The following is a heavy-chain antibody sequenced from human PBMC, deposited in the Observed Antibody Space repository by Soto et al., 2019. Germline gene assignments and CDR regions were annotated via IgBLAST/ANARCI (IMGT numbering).Heavy chain of an antibody. CDR1: GFTFSSYA. CDR2: ISGSGGST. V-gene: IGHV3-23*01. J-gene: IGHJ4*02. D-gene: IGHD3-22*01. CDR3: AKQLRSGYYTYYFDY. Sequence: PGGSLRLSCAASGFTFSSYAMSWVRQAPGKGLEWVSAISGSGGSTYYADSVKGRFTISRDNSKNTLYLQMNSLRAEDTAVYYCAKQLRSGYYTYYFDYWGQGTLVTVSS.